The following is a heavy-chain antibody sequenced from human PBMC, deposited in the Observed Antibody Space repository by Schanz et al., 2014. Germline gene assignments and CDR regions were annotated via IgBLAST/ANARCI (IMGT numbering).Heavy chain of an antibody. J-gene: IGHJ4*02. CDR2: IFTDGRT. CDR1: GFAVDNYY. Sequence: EVQLVASGGGLVQPGGSLRLSCAASGFAVDNYYMSCVRQAPGRGLEWVSIIFTDGRTYYADSVKGRFTISRDSSKNTLFLQMNSLRTEDTAVYYCARGGFGEVSYFDDWGQGTLVTVSS. V-gene: IGHV3-66*02. D-gene: IGHD3-10*01. CDR3: ARGGFGEVSYFDD.